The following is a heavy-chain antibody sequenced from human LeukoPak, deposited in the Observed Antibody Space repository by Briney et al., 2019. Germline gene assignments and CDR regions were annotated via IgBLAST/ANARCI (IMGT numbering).Heavy chain of an antibody. CDR2: IYYSGST. J-gene: IGHJ4*02. D-gene: IGHD5-24*01. CDR3: ARSSDGYRFDY. Sequence: SETLSLTCAVYGGSFSGYYWSWIRQLPGKGLEWIGYIYYSGSTDYNPSLKSRVTMSIDTSKNQFSLKLSSVTAADTAVYYCARSSDGYRFDYWGQGTLVTVSS. CDR1: GGSFSGYY. V-gene: IGHV4-59*01.